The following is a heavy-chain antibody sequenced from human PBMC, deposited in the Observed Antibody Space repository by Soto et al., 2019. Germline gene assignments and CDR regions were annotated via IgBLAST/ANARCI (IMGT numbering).Heavy chain of an antibody. J-gene: IGHJ4*02. CDR1: GGTFSSYA. D-gene: IGHD6-19*01. V-gene: IGHV1-69*13. CDR3: ARDGIGVVAGTGHYYFDY. CDR2: IIPIFGTA. Sequence: ASVKVSCKASGGTFSSYAISWVRQAPGQGLEWMGGIIPIFGTANYAQRFQGRVTITADESTSTAYMELSGLRSEDTAVYYCARDGIGVVAGTGHYYFDYWGQGTQVTVSS.